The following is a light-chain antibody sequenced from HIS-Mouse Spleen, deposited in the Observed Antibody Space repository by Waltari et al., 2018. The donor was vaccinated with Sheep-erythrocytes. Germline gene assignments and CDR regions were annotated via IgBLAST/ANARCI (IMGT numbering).Light chain of an antibody. V-gene: IGKV1-39*01. CDR2: AAS. CDR1: QSISSY. J-gene: IGKJ3*01. Sequence: DIQMTQSPSSLSASVGDRVTITCRASQSISSYLNWYQQKPGKAPKLLIYAASTLQSGVPSRFSGSGSGTDFTLTISCQQSEDFATYYCQQYYSFPFTFGPGTKVDIK. CDR3: QQYYSFPFT.